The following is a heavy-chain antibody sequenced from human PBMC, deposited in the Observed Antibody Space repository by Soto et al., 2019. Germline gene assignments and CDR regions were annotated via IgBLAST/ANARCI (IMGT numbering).Heavy chain of an antibody. CDR2: TYYRSKWST. V-gene: IGHV6-1*01. J-gene: IGHJ4*02. D-gene: IGHD3-10*01. CDR3: ARALAGSYDY. CDR1: GDSVSSKSAT. Sequence: SHTLSLTCAISGDSVSSKSATWNWIRQAPSRGLEWLGRTYYRSKWSTDYAASLRGRITVSPDSSKNQFSLRLTSLTPEDTAVYYCARALAGSYDYWGQGTLVTVSS.